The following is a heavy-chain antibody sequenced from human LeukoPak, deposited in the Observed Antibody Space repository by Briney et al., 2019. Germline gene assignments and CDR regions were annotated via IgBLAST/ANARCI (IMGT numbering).Heavy chain of an antibody. V-gene: IGHV3-23*01. J-gene: IGHJ5*02. CDR1: GFTFSSYA. Sequence: GGSLRLSCAASGFTFSSYAMSWVRQAPGKGLEWVSAISGSGGSTYYADSVKGRFTISRDNSKNTLYVQMNSLRAEDTAVYYCAKVGDGHCSSTSCYGWFDPWGQRTLVTVSS. CDR3: AKVGDGHCSSTSCYGWFDP. CDR2: ISGSGGST. D-gene: IGHD2-2*01.